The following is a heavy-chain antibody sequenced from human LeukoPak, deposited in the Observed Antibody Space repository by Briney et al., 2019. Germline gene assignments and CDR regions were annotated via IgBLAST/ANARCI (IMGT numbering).Heavy chain of an antibody. CDR1: GFTFSRYW. Sequence: GGSLRLSCAASGFTFSRYWMHWVRQAPGKGLVWVSRIDEYGATINYADSVKGRFTISRNNAGDTLFLQMNSLRAEDTGVYYCATDLSGRQDYWGQGTLVTVSS. J-gene: IGHJ4*02. D-gene: IGHD5-12*01. CDR3: ATDLSGRQDY. V-gene: IGHV3-74*01. CDR2: IDEYGATI.